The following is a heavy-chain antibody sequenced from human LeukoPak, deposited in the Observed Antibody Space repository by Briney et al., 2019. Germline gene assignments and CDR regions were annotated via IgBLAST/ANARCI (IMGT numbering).Heavy chain of an antibody. J-gene: IGHJ5*02. CDR3: AREPLRAESRWFDP. CDR1: SGSVNSYY. V-gene: IGHV4-59*02. D-gene: IGHD1-26*01. CDR2: IYYSGST. Sequence: SETLSLTCTVSSGSVNSYYWSWIRQPPGKGLEWIGYIYYSGSTNYNPSLKSRVTISVDTSKNQFSLKLSSVTAADTAVYYCAREPLRAESRWFDPWGQGILVTVSS.